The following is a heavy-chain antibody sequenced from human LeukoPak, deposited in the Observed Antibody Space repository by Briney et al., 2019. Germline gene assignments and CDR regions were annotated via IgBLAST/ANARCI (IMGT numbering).Heavy chain of an antibody. D-gene: IGHD3-22*01. CDR2: IKSDGSST. J-gene: IGHJ4*02. CDR3: ARDLDYDSY. Sequence: GGSLRLSCAASGFTFRNYAMGWVRQAPGKGLVWVSRIKSDGSSTNYADSVKGRFTISRDNAKNTLYLQMNSLRAEDTAVYYCARDLDYDSYWGQGTLVTVSS. CDR1: GFTFRNYA. V-gene: IGHV3-74*01.